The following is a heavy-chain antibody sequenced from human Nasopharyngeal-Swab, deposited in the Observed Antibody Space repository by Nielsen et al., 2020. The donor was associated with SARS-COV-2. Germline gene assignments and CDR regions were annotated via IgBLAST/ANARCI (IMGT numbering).Heavy chain of an antibody. V-gene: IGHV3-30*04. J-gene: IGHJ4*02. Sequence: GGSLRLSCAASGFTFSSYAMHWVRQAPGKGLEWVAVISYDGSNKYYADSVKGRFTISRDNSKNTLFLQMNSLRAEDTAVYYCAREPSFYNSGWGYYFDYWGQGTLVTVSS. CDR3: AREPSFYNSGWGYYFDY. CDR1: GFTFSSYA. D-gene: IGHD6-19*01. CDR2: ISYDGSNK.